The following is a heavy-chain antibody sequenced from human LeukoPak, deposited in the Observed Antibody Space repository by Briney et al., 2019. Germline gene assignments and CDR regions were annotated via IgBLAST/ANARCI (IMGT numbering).Heavy chain of an antibody. Sequence: SVKVSCKVSGYTLTELSMHWVRQAPGQGLEWMGRIIPILGIANYAQKFQGRVTITADKSTSTAYMELSSLRSEDTAVYYCARAGYYYDSSGYQHQFDYWGQGTLVTVSS. CDR3: ARAGYYYDSSGYQHQFDY. J-gene: IGHJ4*02. CDR2: IIPILGIA. D-gene: IGHD3-22*01. CDR1: GYTLTELS. V-gene: IGHV1-69*04.